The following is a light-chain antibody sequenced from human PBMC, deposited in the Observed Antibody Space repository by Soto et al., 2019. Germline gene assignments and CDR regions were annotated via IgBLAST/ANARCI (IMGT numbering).Light chain of an antibody. CDR3: QHYYSYPQP. Sequence: AIRMTQSPSSLSASTGDRVTITCRASQGISSYLAWYQQKPGKAPKLLIYAASTLQSGVPSRFSGSGSGTDFTLTISCLQFEYFSTYYYQHYYSYPQPFAQGP. V-gene: IGKV1-8*01. CDR2: AAS. J-gene: IGKJ1*01. CDR1: QGISSY.